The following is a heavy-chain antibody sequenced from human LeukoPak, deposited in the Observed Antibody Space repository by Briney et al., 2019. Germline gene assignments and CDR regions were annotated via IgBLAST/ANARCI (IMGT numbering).Heavy chain of an antibody. Sequence: ASVKVSCKASGYTFTSYYMHWVRQAPGQGLEWMGWINPNSGGTNYAQKFQGRVTMTRDTSISTAYMELSRLRSDDTAVYYCATDLAVAGTFDYWGQGTLVTVSS. CDR3: ATDLAVAGTFDY. CDR1: GYTFTSYY. CDR2: INPNSGGT. V-gene: IGHV1-2*02. J-gene: IGHJ4*02. D-gene: IGHD6-19*01.